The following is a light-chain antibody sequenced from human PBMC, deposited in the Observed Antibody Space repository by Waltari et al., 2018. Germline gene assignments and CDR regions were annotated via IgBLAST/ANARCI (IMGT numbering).Light chain of an antibody. J-gene: IGLJ2*01. CDR3: QAWDRNTYVV. CDR2: QDS. CDR1: KLEDRY. V-gene: IGLV3-1*01. Sequence: SYELTQSPSVSVSPGQTASISCSGDKLEDRYVCWYQQKPGQSPVLVLHQDSKRPSGSPERFSGFNSGNTATLTISETQSMDEADYYCQAWDRNTYVVFGGGTKLTVL.